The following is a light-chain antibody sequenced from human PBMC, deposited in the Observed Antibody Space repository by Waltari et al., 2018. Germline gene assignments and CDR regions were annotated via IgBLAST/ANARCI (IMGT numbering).Light chain of an antibody. CDR3: MQGTHLGYT. CDR1: QSLGYSDGSTY. CDR2: KVS. V-gene: IGKV2-30*01. Sequence: DVVLTQSPLSLPVTLGPPASISCRSRQSLGYSDGSTYLNWFHQRPGQSPRRLIYKVSNRDSGVPDRFSGSGSGTDFTLTISRVEAEDVGVYYCMQGTHLGYTFGQGTMLEIK. J-gene: IGKJ2*01.